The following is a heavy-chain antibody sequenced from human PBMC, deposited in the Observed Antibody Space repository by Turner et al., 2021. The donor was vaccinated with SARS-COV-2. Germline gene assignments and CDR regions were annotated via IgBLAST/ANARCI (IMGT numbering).Heavy chain of an antibody. D-gene: IGHD3-10*01. J-gene: IGHJ6*02. CDR1: GGSISSSSYY. CDR2: IDYSGST. CDR3: ASQEALVPSYYYYYYGMDV. Sequence: QLQLQESGPGLVKPSATLSLTCTVSGGSISSSSYYWGWIRQPPGKGLEWIGSIDYSGSTNYNPSLKSRVTISVDTSKNQFSLKMSAVTAADTAVYYCASQEALVPSYYYYYYGMDVWGQGTTVTVSS. V-gene: IGHV4-39*01.